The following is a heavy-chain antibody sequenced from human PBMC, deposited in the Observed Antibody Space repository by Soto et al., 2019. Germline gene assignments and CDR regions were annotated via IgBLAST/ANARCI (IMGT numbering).Heavy chain of an antibody. CDR2: ISGSGGST. D-gene: IGHD3-10*01. Sequence: GGSLRLSCAASGFTFSSYAMSWVRQAPGKGLEWVSAISGSGGSTYYADSVKGRFTISRENTKNTLYLQMNRLRAEDTAVYYCTKAFGGSYYYDYLDVWGKGTTVTVSS. J-gene: IGHJ6*03. CDR1: GFTFSSYA. CDR3: TKAFGGSYYYDYLDV. V-gene: IGHV3-23*01.